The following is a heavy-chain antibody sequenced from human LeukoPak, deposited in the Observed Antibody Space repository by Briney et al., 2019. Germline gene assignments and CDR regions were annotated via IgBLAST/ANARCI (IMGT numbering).Heavy chain of an antibody. CDR2: INPNSGGT. D-gene: IGHD3-3*01. CDR1: GYTFTGYY. Sequence: ASVKVSCKASGYTFTGYYMHWVRQAPGQGLEWMGWINPNSGGTNYAQKLQGRVTMTTDTSTSTAYMELRSLRSDDTAVYYCARDQIPYYDFWSGYYQNRYPFGMDVWGQGTTVTVSS. J-gene: IGHJ6*02. V-gene: IGHV1-2*02. CDR3: ARDQIPYYDFWSGYYQNRYPFGMDV.